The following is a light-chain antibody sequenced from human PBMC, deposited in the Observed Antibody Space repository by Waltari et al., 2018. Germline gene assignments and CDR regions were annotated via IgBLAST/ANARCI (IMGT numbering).Light chain of an antibody. V-gene: IGKV1-39*01. CDR3: QQSYSSPWT. CDR2: AAS. CDR1: QTISSY. J-gene: IGKJ1*01. Sequence: DIQMTQSPSSLSASVGDRVTITCRASQTISSYLNWYQQKPGKAPKPLIYAASSLQSDVPSRFSGSGSGPDFTLTISSLQPEDFATYYCQQSYSSPWTFGQGTKVEV.